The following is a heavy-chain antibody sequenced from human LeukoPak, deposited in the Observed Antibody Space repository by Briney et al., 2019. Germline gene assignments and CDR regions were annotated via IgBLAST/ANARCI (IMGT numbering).Heavy chain of an antibody. CDR3: ARGPQPRMTTVTRGWFDP. D-gene: IGHD4-17*01. V-gene: IGHV1-8*01. Sequence: GASVKVSCRASGYTFTSYEINWVRQATGQGLEWMGWMNPNSGNTGYAQKFQGRVTMTRNTSISTAYMELSSLRSEDTAVYYCARGPQPRMTTVTRGWFDPWGQGTLVTVSS. J-gene: IGHJ5*02. CDR1: GYTFTSYE. CDR2: MNPNSGNT.